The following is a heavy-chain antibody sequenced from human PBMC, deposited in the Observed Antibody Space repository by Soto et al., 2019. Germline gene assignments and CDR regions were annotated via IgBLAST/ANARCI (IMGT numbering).Heavy chain of an antibody. V-gene: IGHV4-34*01. J-gene: IGHJ4*02. Sequence: SETLSLTCAVYGGSFSGYYWSWIRQPPGKGLEWIGEINHSGSTNYNPSLKSRVTISVDTSKNQFSLKLSSVTAADTAVYYCARGLNLEWLLYEGYYFDYWGQGTLVTVSS. D-gene: IGHD3-3*01. CDR3: ARGLNLEWLLYEGYYFDY. CDR2: INHSGST. CDR1: GGSFSGYY.